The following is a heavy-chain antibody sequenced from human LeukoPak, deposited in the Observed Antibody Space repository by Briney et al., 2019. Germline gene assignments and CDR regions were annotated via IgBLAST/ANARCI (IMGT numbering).Heavy chain of an antibody. CDR2: ISGSGGSI. CDR3: AKDVRVGEYYGSGTYFDC. D-gene: IGHD3-10*01. J-gene: IGHJ4*02. Sequence: AGGPLSLSCAASEFPYSNYPISWLRQAPGKGLKWVSLISGSGGSIYYADSVKGRFTISRDNSKNTLYLQMDSLRAEDTAVYYCAKDVRVGEYYGSGTYFDCWGQGTLVTVSS. V-gene: IGHV3-23*01. CDR1: EFPYSNYP.